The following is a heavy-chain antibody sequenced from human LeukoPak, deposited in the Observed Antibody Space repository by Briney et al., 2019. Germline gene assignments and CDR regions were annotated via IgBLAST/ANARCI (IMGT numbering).Heavy chain of an antibody. CDR1: GFTLSAYW. J-gene: IGHJ4*02. V-gene: IGHV3-74*01. CDR3: TRDWRNLGYDY. CDR2: IEGDGNRI. D-gene: IGHD5-12*01. Sequence: GGSLRLSCATSGFTLSAYWMHWVRQAPGKGLMWVSRIEGDGNRITYADSVKGRFTISRDDAKNTLYLQMNSLRAEDTAVYYCTRDWRNLGYDYWGQGTLVTVSS.